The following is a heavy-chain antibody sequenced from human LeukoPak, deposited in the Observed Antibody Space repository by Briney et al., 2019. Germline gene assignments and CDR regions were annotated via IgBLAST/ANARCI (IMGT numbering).Heavy chain of an antibody. V-gene: IGHV3-30-3*01. D-gene: IGHD3-10*01. CDR1: GFTFSSYA. CDR3: ARSHEYYLGAFDI. J-gene: IGHJ3*02. CDR2: ISYDGSNK. Sequence: PGGSLRLSCAASGFTFSSYAMHWVRQAPGKGLEWVAVISYDGSNKYYADSVKGRFTISRDNSKNTLYLQMNSLGAEDTAVYYCARSHEYYLGAFDIWGQGTMVTVSS.